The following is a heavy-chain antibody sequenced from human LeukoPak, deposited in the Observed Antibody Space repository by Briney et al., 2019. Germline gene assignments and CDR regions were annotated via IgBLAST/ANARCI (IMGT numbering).Heavy chain of an antibody. D-gene: IGHD5-24*01. CDR3: AREGGRRDGYNYVY. J-gene: IGHJ4*02. Sequence: QPGGTLRLSCAASGFTFSSYWMHWVRQAPGKGLVWVSRINSDGSSTSYADSVKGRFTISRDNAKNTLYLQMNSLRAEDTAVYYCAREGGRRDGYNYVYWGQGTLVTVSS. CDR2: INSDGSST. V-gene: IGHV3-74*01. CDR1: GFTFSSYW.